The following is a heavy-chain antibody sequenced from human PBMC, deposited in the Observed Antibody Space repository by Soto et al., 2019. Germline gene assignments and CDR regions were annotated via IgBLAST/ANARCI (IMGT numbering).Heavy chain of an antibody. D-gene: IGHD6-13*01. CDR2: IRSKANSYAT. Sequence: PGGSLRLSCAASGFTFSGSAXHWVRQASGKGLEWVGRIRSKANSYATAYAASVKGRFTISRDDSKNTAYLQMNSLKTEDTAVYYCTSSGYSSSWYVHYWGQGTLVTVSS. CDR3: TSSGYSSSWYVHY. V-gene: IGHV3-73*01. J-gene: IGHJ4*02. CDR1: GFTFSGSA.